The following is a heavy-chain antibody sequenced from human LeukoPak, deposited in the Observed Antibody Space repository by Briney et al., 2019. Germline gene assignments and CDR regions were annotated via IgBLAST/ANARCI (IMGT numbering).Heavy chain of an antibody. D-gene: IGHD2-2*01. V-gene: IGHV4-4*07. CDR3: ARDGAPAATSYYYYYMDV. Sequence: SETLSLTCTVSGGSISSYYWSWIRQPAGKGLEWIGRIYTSGSTNYNPSLKSRVTMSVDTSKNQFSLKLSSVTAADTAVYYCARDGAPAATSYYYYYMDVWGKGTTVTVSS. J-gene: IGHJ6*03. CDR1: GGSISSYY. CDR2: IYTSGST.